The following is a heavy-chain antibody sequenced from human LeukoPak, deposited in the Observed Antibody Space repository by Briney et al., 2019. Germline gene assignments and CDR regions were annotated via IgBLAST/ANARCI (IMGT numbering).Heavy chain of an antibody. V-gene: IGHV3-66*01. CDR2: TYSGGTT. J-gene: IGHJ1*01. D-gene: IGHD3-10*01. CDR3: ARDTDYYGSGRHGYFDH. Sequence: GGSLRLSCAASGLTISNNFMGWVRQAPGKGPEWVSLTYSGGTTYSADSVKGRFTISRDNSKNTLHLQMNSLRVEDTAVYYCARDTDYYGSGRHGYFDHWGQGTLVTVSS. CDR1: GLTISNNF.